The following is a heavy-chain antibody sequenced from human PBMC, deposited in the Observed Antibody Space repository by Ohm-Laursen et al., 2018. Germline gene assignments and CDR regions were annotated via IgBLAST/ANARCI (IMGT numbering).Heavy chain of an antibody. D-gene: IGHD3-3*01. CDR3: ARDDSLDY. CDR2: INAKTGAT. Sequence: ASVKVSCKASGYTFTGYYMHWVRQAPGQGLEWMGWINAKTGATNYAQNFQGRVTMTRDTSIYTAYMELSRLTFDDTAVYYCARDDSLDYWGHGTLVTVSS. CDR1: GYTFTGYY. J-gene: IGHJ4*01. V-gene: IGHV1-2*02.